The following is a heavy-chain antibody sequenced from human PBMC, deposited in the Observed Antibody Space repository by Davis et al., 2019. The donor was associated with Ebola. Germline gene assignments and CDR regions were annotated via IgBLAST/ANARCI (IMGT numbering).Heavy chain of an antibody. D-gene: IGHD4-11*01. CDR3: ATTPRYSSHGAYFDY. V-gene: IGHV4-34*01. CDR1: GESFSGFY. J-gene: IGHJ4*02. CDR2: INHSGTT. Sequence: SETLSLTCAVYGESFSGFYWTWIRQPPGTGLEWIGEINHSGTTNYNPSLKSRVTISVDTSKNQFSLKLTSVTAADTAMYYCATTPRYSSHGAYFDYWGQGTLVTVSS.